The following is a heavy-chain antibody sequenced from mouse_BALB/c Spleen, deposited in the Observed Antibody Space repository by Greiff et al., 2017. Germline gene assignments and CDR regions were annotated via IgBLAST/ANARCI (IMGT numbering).Heavy chain of an antibody. CDR3: TRNEGFDY. Sequence: PGQGLEWIGGINPSNGGTNFNEKFKSKATLTVDKSSSTAYMQLSSLTSEDSAVYYCTRNEGFDYWGQGTTLTVSS. V-gene: IGHV1S16*01. CDR2: INPSNGGT. J-gene: IGHJ2*01.